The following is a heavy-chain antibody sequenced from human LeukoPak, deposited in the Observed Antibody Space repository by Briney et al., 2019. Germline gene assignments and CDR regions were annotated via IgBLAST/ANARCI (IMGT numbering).Heavy chain of an antibody. CDR3: ARDRYYDSSGYNHDY. Sequence: SVKVSCKASGGTFSSYAISWVRQAPGQGLEWMGGIIPIFGTANYAQKFQGRVTITTDESTSTAYMELSSLRSEGTAVYYCARDRYYDSSGYNHDYWGQGTLVTVSS. J-gene: IGHJ4*02. CDR1: GGTFSSYA. CDR2: IIPIFGTA. V-gene: IGHV1-69*05. D-gene: IGHD3-22*01.